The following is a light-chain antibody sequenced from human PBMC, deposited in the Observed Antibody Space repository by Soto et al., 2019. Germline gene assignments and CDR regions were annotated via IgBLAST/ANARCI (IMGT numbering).Light chain of an antibody. Sequence: EIVLTQSPVTLSLSPGERATLSCRATRSVNNFVAWYQQKPGQAPSLLISDASNRATSFPARFSGSGSGTDFTLTISSLEPEDFAVYYCQQRNDWPLTFGGGTKVDIK. V-gene: IGKV3-11*01. CDR1: RSVNNF. CDR2: DAS. CDR3: QQRNDWPLT. J-gene: IGKJ4*01.